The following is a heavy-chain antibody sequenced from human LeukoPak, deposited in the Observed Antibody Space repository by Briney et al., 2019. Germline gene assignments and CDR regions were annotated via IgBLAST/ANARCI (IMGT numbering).Heavy chain of an antibody. CDR3: ARDPGYNILTGYYND. J-gene: IGHJ4*02. V-gene: IGHV3-11*01. CDR1: GFTFSDYY. Sequence: GGSLRLPCAASGFTFSDYYMSWIRQAPGKGLEWVSYISSGAGNIYYADSVKGRFTISRDNAKNSLYLQMNSLRAEDTAVYYCARDPGYNILTGYYNDWGQGTLVTVSS. D-gene: IGHD3-9*01. CDR2: ISSGAGNI.